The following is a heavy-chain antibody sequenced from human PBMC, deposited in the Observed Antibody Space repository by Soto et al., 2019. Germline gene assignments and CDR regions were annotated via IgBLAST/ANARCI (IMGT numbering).Heavy chain of an antibody. V-gene: IGHV3-23*01. Sequence: GGSLRLSCAASRFTFSSYAMSWVRQAPGKGLEWVSSISGNGGNTYYADSVQSRLTITKDTSKNQVVLTMTNMDPVDTATYYCARKNYGDYPTDYWGQGTLVTVSS. CDR1: RFTFSSYA. D-gene: IGHD4-17*01. J-gene: IGHJ4*02. CDR2: ISGNGGNT. CDR3: ARKNYGDYPTDY.